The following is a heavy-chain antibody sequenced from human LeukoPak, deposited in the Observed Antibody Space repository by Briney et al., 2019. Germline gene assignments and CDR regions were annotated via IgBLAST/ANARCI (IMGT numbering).Heavy chain of an antibody. V-gene: IGHV3-21*01. CDR3: AREETGLYYFDY. CDR2: ISSSSGYI. D-gene: IGHD3-9*01. J-gene: IGHJ4*02. Sequence: GGSLRLSCAASGFTFSSYSMNWVRQAPGKGLEWVSSISSSSGYIYYADSVKGRFTISRDNAKNSLYLQMNSLRAEDTAVYYCAREETGLYYFDYWGQGTLVTVSS. CDR1: GFTFSSYS.